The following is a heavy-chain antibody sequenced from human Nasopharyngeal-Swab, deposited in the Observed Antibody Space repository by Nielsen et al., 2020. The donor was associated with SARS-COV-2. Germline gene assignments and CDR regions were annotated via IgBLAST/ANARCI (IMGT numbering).Heavy chain of an antibody. D-gene: IGHD2-15*01. J-gene: IGHJ2*01. CDR2: ISYDGGNR. V-gene: IGHV3-30*04. CDR3: AKDRGCSGGSCYVHWYFDL. CDR1: GFTFSSYA. Sequence: GGSLRLSCAASGFTFSSYAMNWVRQAPGQGLEWVAVISYDGGNRYYADSVKGRFTICRDNSKNTLYLQMNSLRAEDTAVYYCAKDRGCSGGSCYVHWYFDLWGRGTLVTVSS.